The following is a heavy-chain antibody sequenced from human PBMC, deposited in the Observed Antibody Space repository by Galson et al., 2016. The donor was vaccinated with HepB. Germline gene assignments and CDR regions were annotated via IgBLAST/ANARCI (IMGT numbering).Heavy chain of an antibody. J-gene: IGHJ6*02. V-gene: IGHV6-1*01. D-gene: IGHD6-19*01. Sequence: CAISGDSVSSNSAAWHWIRQSPSRGLEWLGSTSYRSKWYNDYAVSVKSRITINPDTSKNQFSLQLSSVTPEDTAVYYCARVAVTGNYYYYGVDVWGQGTTVTVSS. CDR3: ARVAVTGNYYYYGVDV. CDR2: TSYRSKWYN. CDR1: GDSVSSNSAA.